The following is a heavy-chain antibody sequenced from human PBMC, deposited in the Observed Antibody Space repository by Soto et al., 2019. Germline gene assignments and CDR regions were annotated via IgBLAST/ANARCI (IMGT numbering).Heavy chain of an antibody. CDR1: GGSISSGGYY. D-gene: IGHD2-2*01. CDR3: ARKMLVSDLVPAAPLDP. CDR2: IYYSGST. V-gene: IGHV4-31*03. J-gene: IGHJ5*02. Sequence: QVQLQESGPGLVKPSQTLSLTCTVSGGSISSGGYYWSWIRQHPGKGLEWIGYIYYSGSTYYNPSLKGRVTISVDTSKNQFSLKLSSVTAADTAVYYCARKMLVSDLVPAAPLDPWGQGTLVTVSS.